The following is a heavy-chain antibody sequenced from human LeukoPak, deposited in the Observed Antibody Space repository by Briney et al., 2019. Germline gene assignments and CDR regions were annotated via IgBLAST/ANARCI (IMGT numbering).Heavy chain of an antibody. D-gene: IGHD3-9*01. CDR2: IYYSGST. J-gene: IGHJ6*03. CDR3: ARGYYDILTGENYYYYYMDV. CDR1: GGSISSYY. V-gene: IGHV4-59*01. Sequence: PSETLSLTCTVSGGSISSYYWSWIRRPPGKGLEWIGYIYYSGSTNYNPSLKSRVTISVDTSKNQFSLKLSSVTAADTAVYYCARGYYDILTGENYYYYYMDVWGKGTTVTVSS.